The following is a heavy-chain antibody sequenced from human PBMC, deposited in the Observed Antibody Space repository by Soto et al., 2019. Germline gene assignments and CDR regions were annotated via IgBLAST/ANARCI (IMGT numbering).Heavy chain of an antibody. J-gene: IGHJ6*02. D-gene: IGHD6-13*01. Sequence: QVQLQESGPGLVKPSETLSLTCTVSGDSVSSSYYYWGWIRQPPGKGLEWIGSIFYSGSTYYNPSLKSRVTISVDTSKNQFSLKLSSVTAADTAVYYCARPGSSRQIYHYGMDVWGPGTTVTVSS. CDR3: ARPGSSRQIYHYGMDV. CDR1: GDSVSSSYYY. CDR2: IFYSGST. V-gene: IGHV4-39*01.